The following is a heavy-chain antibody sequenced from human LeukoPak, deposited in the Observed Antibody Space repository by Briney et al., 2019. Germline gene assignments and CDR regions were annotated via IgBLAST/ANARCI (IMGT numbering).Heavy chain of an antibody. CDR3: ATEEGYNAY. J-gene: IGHJ4*02. V-gene: IGHV4-34*01. Sequence: LRLSCAASGFTFSDYYMSWIRQAPGRGLEWIGEIHHSGSTKYNPSLKSRVTISVDVSQSQFSLKLTSVTAADTAVYYCATEEGYNAYWGQGILVTVSS. CDR1: GFTFSDYY. D-gene: IGHD5-24*01. CDR2: IHHSGST.